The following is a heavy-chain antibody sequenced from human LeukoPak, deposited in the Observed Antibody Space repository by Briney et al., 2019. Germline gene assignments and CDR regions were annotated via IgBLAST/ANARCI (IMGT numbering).Heavy chain of an antibody. V-gene: IGHV3-23*01. Sequence: GGSLRLSCAASGFTFSSYGMSWVRQAPGKGLEWVSAISGSGGSTYYADSVKGRFTISRDNSKNTLYLQMNSLRAEDTAVYYCAKDHGSLGSGLNWGQGTLVTVSS. D-gene: IGHD3-10*01. J-gene: IGHJ4*02. CDR2: ISGSGGST. CDR3: AKDHGSLGSGLN. CDR1: GFTFSSYG.